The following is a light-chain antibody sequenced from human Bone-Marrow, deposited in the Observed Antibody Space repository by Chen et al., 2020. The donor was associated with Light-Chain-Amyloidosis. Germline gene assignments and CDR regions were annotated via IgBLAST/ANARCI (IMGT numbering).Light chain of an antibody. CDR3: QVWDRSSDRPV. Sequence: SYVLTQPSSVSVAPGQTATIACGGNNIGSTSVHWYQHTPGQAPLLVVYDDSDRPSGLPKRLSGSNSGNKATLTISRVEAGDEADYYCQVWDRSSDRPVFGGGTKLTVL. CDR2: DDS. CDR1: NIGSTS. V-gene: IGLV3-21*02. J-gene: IGLJ3*02.